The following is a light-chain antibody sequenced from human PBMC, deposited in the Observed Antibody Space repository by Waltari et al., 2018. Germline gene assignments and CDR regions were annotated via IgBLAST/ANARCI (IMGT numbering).Light chain of an antibody. CDR1: QTVSRA. CDR2: GAS. Sequence: EIVLTQSPGTLSLHLGERATLPCRASQTVSRALAWYQQKPGQAPRLLIYGASTRATGIPDRFSGSGSGTDFSLTISRLEPDDFAVYYCQHYLRLPVTFGQGTTVEI. J-gene: IGKJ1*01. CDR3: QHYLRLPVT. V-gene: IGKV3-20*01.